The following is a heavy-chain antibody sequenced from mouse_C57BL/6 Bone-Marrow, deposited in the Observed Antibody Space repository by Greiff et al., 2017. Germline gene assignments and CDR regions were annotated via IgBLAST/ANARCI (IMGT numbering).Heavy chain of an antibody. CDR1: GYTFTSYW. CDR2: IYPGNSDT. CDR3: TSTTTVRGAMDY. D-gene: IGHD1-1*01. J-gene: IGHJ4*01. Sequence: EVQLQQSGTVLARPGASVKMSCKTSGYTFTSYWMHWVKQRPGQGLEWIGAIYPGNSDTSYNQKFKGKAKLTAVTSASTAYMELSSLTKEDSAVYYCTSTTTVRGAMDYWGQGTSVTVSS. V-gene: IGHV1-5*01.